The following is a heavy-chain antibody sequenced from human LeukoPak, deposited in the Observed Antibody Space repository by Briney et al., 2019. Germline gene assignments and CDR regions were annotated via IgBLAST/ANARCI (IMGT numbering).Heavy chain of an antibody. V-gene: IGHV3-30*02. J-gene: IGHJ3*02. Sequence: PGGSLKLSCAAPGFSFSNYGMHWVRQAPGKGLELLTFIRYDGTNKYYVESVKGRFTISRYNSKNTLFVQMTRVREEDTAVYYCAKDTRGRYSGTYDGDAFDIWGQGTMVTVSS. CDR1: GFSFSNYG. D-gene: IGHD1-26*01. CDR3: AKDTRGRYSGTYDGDAFDI. CDR2: IRYDGTNK.